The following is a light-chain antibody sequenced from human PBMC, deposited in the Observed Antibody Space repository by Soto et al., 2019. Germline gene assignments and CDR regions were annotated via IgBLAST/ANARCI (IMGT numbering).Light chain of an antibody. Sequence: DIQMTQSPSTLSASVGDTVSITCRASLSISSWLAWYQQKPWKAPKLLIYEASNLKSEFPSRFSGSGSGTDFTLTINGLQPDYFATYYCEPYDRFPYSFGPGTRLEIK. CDR1: LSISSW. CDR3: EPYDRFPYS. J-gene: IGKJ2*01. V-gene: IGKV1-5*03. CDR2: EAS.